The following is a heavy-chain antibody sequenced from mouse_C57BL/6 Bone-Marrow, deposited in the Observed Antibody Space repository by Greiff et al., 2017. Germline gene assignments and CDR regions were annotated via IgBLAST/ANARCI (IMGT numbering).Heavy chain of an antibody. CDR2: IHPNSGST. J-gene: IGHJ3*01. CDR3: ARRETAVEAWFAD. CDR1: GYTFTSYW. D-gene: IGHD1-1*01. V-gene: IGHV1-64*01. Sequence: VQLQQPGAELVKPGASVKLSCKASGYTFTSYWMPWVKQRPGQGLEWIGMIHPNSGSTNSNEKFKSKATLTVDKSYSTAYMQLSSLTSEDSAVYYWARRETAVEAWFADWGQGTLVTVSA.